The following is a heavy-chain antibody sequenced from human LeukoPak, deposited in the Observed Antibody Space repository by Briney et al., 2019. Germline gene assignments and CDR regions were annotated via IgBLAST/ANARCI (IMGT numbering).Heavy chain of an antibody. Sequence: PGRSLRLSCAASGFTFSSYGTHWVRQAPGKGLEWVAVIWYDGSNKYYADSVKGRFTISRDNSKNTLYLQMNSLRAEDTAVYYCATGESYYNPNLDYWGQGTLVTVSS. D-gene: IGHD3-10*01. CDR1: GFTFSSYG. V-gene: IGHV3-33*01. CDR3: ATGESYYNPNLDY. J-gene: IGHJ4*02. CDR2: IWYDGSNK.